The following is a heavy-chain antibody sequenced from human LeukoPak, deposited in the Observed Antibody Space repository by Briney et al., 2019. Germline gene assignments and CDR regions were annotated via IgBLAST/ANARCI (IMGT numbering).Heavy chain of an antibody. Sequence: ASVKISCKASGYTFTDYFIHWVQQAPGKGLERMGHVDPEDGEPVYADKFRGRVTFRADTSTDTVFLDLSSLTSDDTAVYYCAKVSSTLASAGALSFDFWGQGTLVTVSS. CDR2: VDPEDGEP. CDR1: GYTFTDYF. CDR3: AKVSSTLASAGALSFDF. D-gene: IGHD6-13*01. V-gene: IGHV1-69-2*01. J-gene: IGHJ4*02.